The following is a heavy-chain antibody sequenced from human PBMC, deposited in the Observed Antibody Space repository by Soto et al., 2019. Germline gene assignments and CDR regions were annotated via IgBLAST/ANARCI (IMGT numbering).Heavy chain of an antibody. CDR3: ARDKMVDSFGLGTFDL. J-gene: IGHJ5*02. Sequence: KPSETLSLTCTVSGVPIRSYFWSWIRQPPGKGLDWIGSTYYTADTKYSPSLESRATISADPSKKQFSLRLSPVTAADTAVYYCARDKMVDSFGLGTFDLWGQGTAVTVSS. CDR2: TYYTADT. D-gene: IGHD3-10*01. V-gene: IGHV4-59*01. CDR1: GVPIRSYF.